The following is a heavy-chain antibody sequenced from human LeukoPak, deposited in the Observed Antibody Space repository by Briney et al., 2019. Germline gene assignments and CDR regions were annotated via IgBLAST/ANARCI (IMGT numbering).Heavy chain of an antibody. V-gene: IGHV3-48*03. D-gene: IGHD2-2*02. CDR2: ISSSGSTI. CDR3: ARSPDIVVVPAAIPDAFDI. CDR1: GFTFSSYE. Sequence: GGSLRPSCAASGFTFSSYEMNWVRQAPGKGLEWVSYISSSGSTIYYADSVKGRFTISRDNAKNSLYLQMNILRAEDTAVYYCARSPDIVVVPAAIPDAFDIWGQGTMVTVSS. J-gene: IGHJ3*02.